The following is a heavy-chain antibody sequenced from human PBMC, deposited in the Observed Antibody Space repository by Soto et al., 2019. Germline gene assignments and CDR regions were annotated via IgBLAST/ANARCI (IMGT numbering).Heavy chain of an antibody. J-gene: IGHJ5*02. D-gene: IGHD2-21*02. CDR2: INHSGST. CDR1: GGSFSGYY. CDR3: ARGRAVVTATKNNWVDP. Sequence: PSETLSLTCAVYGGSFSGYYWSWIRQPPGKGLEWIGEINHSGSTNYNPSLKSRVTISVDTSKNQFSLKLSSVTAADTAVYYCARGRAVVTATKNNWVDPWGQGTLV. V-gene: IGHV4-34*01.